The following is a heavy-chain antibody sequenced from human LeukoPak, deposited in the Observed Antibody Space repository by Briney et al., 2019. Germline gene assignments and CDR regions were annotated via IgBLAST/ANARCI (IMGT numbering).Heavy chain of an antibody. J-gene: IGHJ6*03. CDR2: IRYDGSNK. CDR1: GFTFSSYG. V-gene: IGHV3-30*02. Sequence: GGSLRLSCAASGFTFSSYGMHWVRQAPGKGLEWVAFIRYDGSNKYYADSVKGRFTISRDNSKNTLYLQMNSLRAEDTAVYYCAKDGARVLAAAGQYYYYYYMDVWGKGTTVTVSS. D-gene: IGHD6-13*01. CDR3: AKDGARVLAAAGQYYYYYYMDV.